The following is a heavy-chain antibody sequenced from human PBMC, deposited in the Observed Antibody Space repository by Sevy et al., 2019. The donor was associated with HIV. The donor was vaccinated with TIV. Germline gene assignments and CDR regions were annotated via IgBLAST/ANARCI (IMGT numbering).Heavy chain of an antibody. CDR2: IKQDGSEK. CDR1: GFTFSSYW. Sequence: GGSLRLSCAASGFTFSSYWMSWVRQAPGKGLEWVANIKQDGSEKYYVDSVKGRFTISRDNAKNSLYLQMNSLRAEDTAVYYCARDRGSIAAPYYYYGMDVWGQGTTVTVSS. J-gene: IGHJ6*02. V-gene: IGHV3-7*01. D-gene: IGHD6-6*01. CDR3: ARDRGSIAAPYYYYGMDV.